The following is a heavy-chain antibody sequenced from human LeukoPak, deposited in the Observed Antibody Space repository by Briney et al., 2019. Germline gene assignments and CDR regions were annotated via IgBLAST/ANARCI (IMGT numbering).Heavy chain of an antibody. CDR2: IYYSGST. CDR1: GGSISSSSYY. D-gene: IGHD2-2*03. J-gene: IGHJ5*02. CDR3: ARGLSLGYCSSTSCSKYNWFDP. Sequence: SETLSLTCTVSGGSISSSSYYRGWIRQPPGKGLEWIGSIYYSGSTYYNPSLKSRVTISVDTSKNQFSLKLSSVTAADTAVYYCARGLSLGYCSSTSCSKYNWFDPWGQGTLVTVSS. V-gene: IGHV4-39*07.